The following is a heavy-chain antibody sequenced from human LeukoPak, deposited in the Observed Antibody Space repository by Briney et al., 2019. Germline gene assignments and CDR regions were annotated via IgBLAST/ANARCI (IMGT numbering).Heavy chain of an antibody. CDR1: GGTFSSYA. V-gene: IGHV1-69*01. Sequence: SVKVSCKASGGTFSSYAISWVRQAPGQGLEWMGGIIPIFGTANYAQKFQGRVTITADESTSTAYMELSSLRSEDTAVYYCARGIRNFLVYYYYMDVWGKGTTVTVSS. D-gene: IGHD4-11*01. CDR3: ARGIRNFLVYYYYMDV. J-gene: IGHJ6*03. CDR2: IIPIFGTA.